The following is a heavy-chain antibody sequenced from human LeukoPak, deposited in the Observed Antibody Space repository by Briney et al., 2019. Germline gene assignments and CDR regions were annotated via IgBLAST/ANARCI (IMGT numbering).Heavy chain of an antibody. Sequence: GASVKVSCKASGYTFTSYGISWVRQAPGQGLEWMGWISAYNGNTNYAQKLQGRVTMTTDTSTSTAYMELRSLRSDDTAVYYCARSLGAFRGVIKGGFDPWGQGTLVTVSS. CDR2: ISAYNGNT. D-gene: IGHD3-10*01. CDR3: ARSLGAFRGVIKGGFDP. J-gene: IGHJ5*02. CDR1: GYTFTSYG. V-gene: IGHV1-18*01.